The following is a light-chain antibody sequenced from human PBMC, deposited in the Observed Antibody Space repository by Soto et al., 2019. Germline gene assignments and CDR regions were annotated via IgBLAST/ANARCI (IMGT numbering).Light chain of an antibody. CDR1: SSDIWAGYD. CDR2: CNS. Sequence: QSALTQPPSVSCAPGHRVTISFTGSSSDIWAGYDVHCYQQLPGTAPKLLIYCNSNRPSGVPDRFSCSKSGTSASLAITGLQAEDEADYYCQSYDSSLSGSRVFATWTKVTV. V-gene: IGLV1-40*01. CDR3: QSYDSSLSGSRV. J-gene: IGLJ1*01.